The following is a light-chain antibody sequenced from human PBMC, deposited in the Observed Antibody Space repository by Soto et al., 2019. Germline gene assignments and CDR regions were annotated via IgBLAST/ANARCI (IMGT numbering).Light chain of an antibody. Sequence: QSVLTQPASMSGSPGQSITISCTGTSSDVGGYNYVSWYQQHPGKAPKLMIYEVSHRPSGVSDRFSGSKSGNTASLTISGLQAEDEADYYCSSYTTSTTLVVFGGGTKLIVL. J-gene: IGLJ3*02. CDR2: EVS. V-gene: IGLV2-14*01. CDR3: SSYTTSTTLVV. CDR1: SSDVGGYNY.